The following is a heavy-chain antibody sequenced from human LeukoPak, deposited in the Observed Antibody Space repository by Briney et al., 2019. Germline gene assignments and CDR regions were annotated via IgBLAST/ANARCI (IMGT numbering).Heavy chain of an antibody. Sequence: GASVKVSCKDSGGTFTNYAFNWVRQAPGQGLEWMGRINPNSGGTNYAQKFQGRVTMTRDTSISTAYMELSRLRSDDTAVYYCAREGGYSYGLGWGQGTLVTVSS. V-gene: IGHV1-2*06. D-gene: IGHD5-18*01. J-gene: IGHJ4*02. CDR1: GGTFTNYA. CDR3: AREGGYSYGLG. CDR2: INPNSGGT.